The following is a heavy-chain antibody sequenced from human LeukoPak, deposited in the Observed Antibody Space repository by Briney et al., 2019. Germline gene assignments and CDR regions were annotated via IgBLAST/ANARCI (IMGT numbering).Heavy chain of an antibody. CDR2: IRGSGGSR. V-gene: IGHV3-23*01. J-gene: IGHJ4*02. Sequence: GGALRVSCAGSGFTFSRYGMSWVRQAPGKGREGVGAIRGSGGSRYYADPVKGRLTISRDNCKNTLYLQMNSLRAEDTAVYYCAKDQEFYYDSSGFDYWGQGTLVTVSS. CDR3: AKDQEFYYDSSGFDY. CDR1: GFTFSRYG. D-gene: IGHD3-22*01.